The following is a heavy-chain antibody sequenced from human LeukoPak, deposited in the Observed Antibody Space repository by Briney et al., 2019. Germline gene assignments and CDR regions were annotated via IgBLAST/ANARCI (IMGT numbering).Heavy chain of an antibody. Sequence: ASVKVSCKASGCTFTSYAMHWVRQAPGQRLEWMGWINAGNGNTKYSQKFQGRVTITRDTSASTAYMELSSLRSEDTAVYYCARAAEGFPFDYWGQGTLVTVSS. V-gene: IGHV1-3*01. CDR3: ARAAEGFPFDY. CDR1: GCTFTSYA. CDR2: INAGNGNT. D-gene: IGHD2/OR15-2a*01. J-gene: IGHJ4*02.